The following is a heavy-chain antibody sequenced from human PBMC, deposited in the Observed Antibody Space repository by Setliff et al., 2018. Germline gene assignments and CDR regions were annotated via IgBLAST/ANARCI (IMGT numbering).Heavy chain of an antibody. Sequence: SETLSLTCSVSDGSVTSGSYYWGWIRQPPGKGLEWIGSVDYSGTAYYNPSLKSRLYMSVDTSKNQFTLKVISVTAADTAVYYCARLSCSSNSCPFDYWVQGTLVTVSS. V-gene: IGHV4-39*06. CDR1: DGSVTSGSYY. J-gene: IGHJ4*02. CDR2: VDYSGTA. D-gene: IGHD2-2*01. CDR3: ARLSCSSNSCPFDY.